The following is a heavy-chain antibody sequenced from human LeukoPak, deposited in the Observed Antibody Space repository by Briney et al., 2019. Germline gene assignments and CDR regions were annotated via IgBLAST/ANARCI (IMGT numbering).Heavy chain of an antibody. CDR3: AREITVTTGGGCYYYMDV. D-gene: IGHD4-11*01. J-gene: IGHJ6*03. V-gene: IGHV4-4*07. Sequence: SETLSLTCTVSGGSISSYYWSWIRQPAGKGLEWIGRIYTSGSTNYNPSLKSRVTMSVDTSKNQFSLKLSSVTAADTAVYYCAREITVTTGGGCYYYMDVWGKGTTVTVSS. CDR1: GGSISSYY. CDR2: IYTSGST.